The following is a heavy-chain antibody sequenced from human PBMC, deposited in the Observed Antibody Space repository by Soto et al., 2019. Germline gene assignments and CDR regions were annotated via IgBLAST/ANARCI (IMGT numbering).Heavy chain of an antibody. D-gene: IGHD4-17*01. CDR3: AKERATTTAFDY. CDR1: GFTFTGYY. J-gene: IGHJ4*02. Sequence: GFTFTGYYIHWVRQVPGQGLECMGWIKSDSVKGRFTISRDNTKNTLFLQMNSLRAEDTAVYYCAKERATTTAFDYWGQGALVSVSA. CDR2: WIKS. V-gene: IGHV3-30*07.